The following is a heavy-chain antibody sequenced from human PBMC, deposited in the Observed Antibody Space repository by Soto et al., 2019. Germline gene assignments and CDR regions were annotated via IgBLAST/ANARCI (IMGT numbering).Heavy chain of an antibody. CDR3: ARVPRELEPTVWFDP. Sequence: QVQLQESGPGLVKPSETLSLACTVSGGSVGSGDYYWSWIRQPPGKGLEWIGYIYYSGNTYYSPSLQRRVTISVDTSKNQFSLRLNSVTAADTAVYYCARVPRELEPTVWFDPWGQGTLVTVSS. V-gene: IGHV4-30-4*01. CDR1: GGSVGSGDYY. D-gene: IGHD1-1*01. J-gene: IGHJ5*02. CDR2: IYYSGNT.